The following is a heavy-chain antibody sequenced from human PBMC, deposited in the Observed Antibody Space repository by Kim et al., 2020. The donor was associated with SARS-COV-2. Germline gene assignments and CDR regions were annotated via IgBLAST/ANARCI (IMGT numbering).Heavy chain of an antibody. CDR2: IYYSGST. V-gene: IGHV4-39*01. D-gene: IGHD3-10*01. J-gene: IGHJ6*02. Sequence: SETLSLTCTVSGGSISSSSYYWGWIRQPPGKGLEWIGSIYYSGSTYYNPSLKSRVTISVDTSKNQFSLKLSSVTAADTAVYYCARLLLWFGELSTDYYYYGMDVWGQGTTVTVSS. CDR1: GGSISSSSYY. CDR3: ARLLLWFGELSTDYYYYGMDV.